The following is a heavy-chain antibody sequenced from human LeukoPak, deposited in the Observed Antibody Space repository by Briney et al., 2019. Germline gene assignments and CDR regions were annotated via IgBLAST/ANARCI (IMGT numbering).Heavy chain of an antibody. D-gene: IGHD3-10*01. Sequence: SVKVSCKASGGTFSSYAISWVRQAPGQGLEWMGGIIPIFGTANYAQKFQGRVTITADESTSTAYMELSSLRSEDTAVYYCARDRTMVRGAPTTTFDYWGQGTLVTVSS. CDR2: IIPIFGTA. J-gene: IGHJ4*02. V-gene: IGHV1-69*13. CDR3: ARDRTMVRGAPTTTFDY. CDR1: GGTFSSYA.